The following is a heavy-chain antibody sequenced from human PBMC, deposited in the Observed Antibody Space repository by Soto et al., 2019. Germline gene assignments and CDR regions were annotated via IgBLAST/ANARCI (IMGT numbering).Heavy chain of an antibody. CDR2: IYHSGST. D-gene: IGHD3-10*01. CDR3: ARRAGVFDRGRLNNGYLDV. V-gene: IGHV4-4*02. J-gene: IGHJ6*03. Sequence: QVQLQESGPGLVKPSGTLSLTCAVSSGSISSSNWWSWVRQPPGKGLEWIGEIYHSGSTNYNPSRKRRVPIPVDKATNQFSLKLSSVAAADTAVYYCARRAGVFDRGRLNNGYLDVWVKGTTVTVSS. CDR1: SGSISSSNW.